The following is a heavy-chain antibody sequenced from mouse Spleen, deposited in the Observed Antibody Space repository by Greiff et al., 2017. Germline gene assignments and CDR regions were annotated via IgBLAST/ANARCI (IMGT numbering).Heavy chain of an antibody. CDR1: GYTFTDHT. D-gene: IGHD4-1*01. CDR2: IYPRDGSI. V-gene: IGHV1-78*01. Sequence: VQLQQSDAELVKPGASVKISCKVYGYTFTDHTIHWMKQRPEQGLEWIGYIYPRDGSIKYNEKFKGKATLTADKSSTTAYMQLNSLTSEDSAVYFCANTGTDPYWYFDVWGAGTTVTVSS. J-gene: IGHJ1*01. CDR3: ANTGTDPYWYFDV.